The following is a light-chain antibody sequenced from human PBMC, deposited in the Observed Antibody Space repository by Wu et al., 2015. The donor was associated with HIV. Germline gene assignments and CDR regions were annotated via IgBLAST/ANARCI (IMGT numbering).Light chain of an antibody. J-gene: IGKJ2*01. CDR1: QTAGSY. V-gene: IGKV3-11*01. CDR2: DAS. CDR3: QLRSNWPT. Sequence: EIVLTQSPATLSLSPGERATLSCRASQTAGSYLAWYQQKPGQAPRLLIYDASHRATGIPARFSGSGSGTDFTLTISSLEPEDSAVYFCQLRSNWPTFGPGPGWRSN.